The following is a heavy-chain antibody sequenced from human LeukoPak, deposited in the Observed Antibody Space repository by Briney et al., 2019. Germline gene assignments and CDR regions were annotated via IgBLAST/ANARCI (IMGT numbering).Heavy chain of an antibody. Sequence: GGSLRLSCAASGFTFSSYGMHWVRQAPGKGLEWVAVISYDGSNKYYADPVKGRVTISRDNSKNTLYLQMNSLRAEDTAVYYCAKDRGRYYDIPTYAFDIWGQGTMVTVSS. CDR2: ISYDGSNK. CDR3: AKDRGRYYDIPTYAFDI. J-gene: IGHJ3*02. V-gene: IGHV3-30*18. D-gene: IGHD3-9*01. CDR1: GFTFSSYG.